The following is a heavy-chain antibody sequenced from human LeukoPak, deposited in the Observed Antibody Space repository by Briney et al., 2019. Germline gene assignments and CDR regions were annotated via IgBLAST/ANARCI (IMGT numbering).Heavy chain of an antibody. V-gene: IGHV3-49*04. CDR2: IRGKAYGATT. CDR1: GFTFGGYS. Sequence: GGSLRLSCSTSGFTFGGYSMNWVRQAPGKGLEWVGFIRGKAYGATTEYAASVKGRFTISRDDSKSIAYLQMNSLKTEDTAVYYCTSSFGQLSFFDYWGQGTLVTVSS. D-gene: IGHD3-10*01. J-gene: IGHJ4*02. CDR3: TSSFGQLSFFDY.